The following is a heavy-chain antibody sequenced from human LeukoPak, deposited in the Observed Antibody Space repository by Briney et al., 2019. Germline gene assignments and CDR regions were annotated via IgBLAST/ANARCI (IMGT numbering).Heavy chain of an antibody. D-gene: IGHD5-12*01. CDR2: IRYDGGNK. CDR1: GFTFSSYG. V-gene: IGHV3-30*02. J-gene: IGHJ4*02. Sequence: GGSLRLSCAASGFTFSSYGMHWVRQAPGKGLEWVAFIRYDGGNKYYADSVKGRFTISRDNSKNTLYLQMNSLRAEDTAVYYCAKGLRGYSGYDPPYYFDYWGQGTLVTVSS. CDR3: AKGLRGYSGYDPPYYFDY.